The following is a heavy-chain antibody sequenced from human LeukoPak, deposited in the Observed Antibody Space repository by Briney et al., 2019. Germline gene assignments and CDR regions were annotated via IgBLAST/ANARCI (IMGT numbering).Heavy chain of an antibody. CDR3: ARSAAISFYYYYYYMDV. Sequence: PGGSLRLSCAASGFTFGSYWMSWVRQAPGKGLEWVANIKQDGSEKYYVDSVKGRFTISRDNAKNSLYLQMNSLRAEDTAVYYCARSAAISFYYYYYYMDVWGKGTTVTISS. D-gene: IGHD2-2*01. J-gene: IGHJ6*03. CDR1: GFTFGSYW. V-gene: IGHV3-7*01. CDR2: IKQDGSEK.